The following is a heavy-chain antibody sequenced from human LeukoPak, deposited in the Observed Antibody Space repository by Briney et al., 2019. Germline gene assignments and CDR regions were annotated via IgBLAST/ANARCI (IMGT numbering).Heavy chain of an antibody. V-gene: IGHV3-7*03. CDR3: ARSLPYGTTWYGRSDF. CDR1: GFTFSSYA. D-gene: IGHD6-13*01. Sequence: GGSLRLSCAASGFTFSSYAMSWVRQAPGKGLEWVANIRQDGDTKYYVDSAKGRFTISRDNAMNSLYLQMNSLRAEDTAIYYCARSLPYGTTWYGRSDFWGQGTLVTVSS. CDR2: IRQDGDTK. J-gene: IGHJ4*02.